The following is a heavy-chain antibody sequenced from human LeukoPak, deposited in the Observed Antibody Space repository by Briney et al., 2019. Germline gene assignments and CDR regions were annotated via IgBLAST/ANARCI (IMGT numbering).Heavy chain of an antibody. CDR3: ARDPNDCSSTSCYRGDSYYMDV. CDR2: ISTVNGNT. V-gene: IGHV1-3*04. CDR1: GGTFSSYA. Sequence: GASVKVSCKASGGTFSSYAISWVRQAPGQRLERMGWISTVNGNTKYSQKFQDRVTITMDTSASTAYVDLSSLTSEDTAVYYCARDPNDCSSTSCYRGDSYYMDVWGKGTTVTVSS. D-gene: IGHD2-2*01. J-gene: IGHJ6*03.